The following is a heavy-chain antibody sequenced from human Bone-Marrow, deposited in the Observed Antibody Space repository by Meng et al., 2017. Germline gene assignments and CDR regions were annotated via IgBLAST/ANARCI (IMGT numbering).Heavy chain of an antibody. Sequence: QVQLQQWGAGLLKPSETLSLTCAVYGGSFSGYYWSWIRQPPGKGREWIGYIYYSGSTYYNPSLKSRVTISVDTSKNQFSLKLSSVTAADTAVYYCARGYSGSLYADYWGQGTLVTVSS. CDR1: GGSFSGYY. V-gene: IGHV4-34*01. D-gene: IGHD1-26*01. J-gene: IGHJ4*02. CDR3: ARGYSGSLYADY. CDR2: IYYSGST.